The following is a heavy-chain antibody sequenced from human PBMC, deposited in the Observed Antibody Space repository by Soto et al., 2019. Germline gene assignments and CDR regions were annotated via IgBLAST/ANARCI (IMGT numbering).Heavy chain of an antibody. J-gene: IGHJ6*03. CDR1: GGSISSSSYY. Sequence: QLQLQESGPGLVKPSETLSLTCTVSGGSISSSSYYWGWIRQPPGKGLEWIGSIYYSGSTYYNPSLKRRVTISVDTSKNQFSLKLSSVTAADTAVYYCASQQSQGYYYYYMDVWGKGTTVTGSS. CDR2: IYYSGST. V-gene: IGHV4-39*01. D-gene: IGHD4-4*01. CDR3: ASQQSQGYYYYYMDV.